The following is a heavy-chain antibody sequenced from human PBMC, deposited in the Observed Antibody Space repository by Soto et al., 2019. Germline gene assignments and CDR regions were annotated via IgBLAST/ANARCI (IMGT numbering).Heavy chain of an antibody. CDR1: GYGISNYW. D-gene: IGHD6-25*01. J-gene: IGHJ5*02. V-gene: IGHV5-51*01. CDR3: ALRSAGLESSFDA. CDR2: VYPGGSNN. Sequence: GESKKFSCKGSGYGISNYWIGWVRQTPGKGLGWMGIVYPGGSNNRDNPSFQRRITMSAATSINTSSLQWSGLKGSDAAGYFCALRSAGLESSFDAWGQGTLVTVSS.